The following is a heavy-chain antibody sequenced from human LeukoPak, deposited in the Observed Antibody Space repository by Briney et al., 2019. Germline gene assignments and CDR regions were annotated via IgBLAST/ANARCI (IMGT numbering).Heavy chain of an antibody. D-gene: IGHD5-12*01. V-gene: IGHV3-30*19. J-gene: IGHJ4*02. CDR3: ARDQLAYSGYDTLFDY. CDR1: GFTFSSYG. Sequence: PWGFLRLSCAASGFTFSSYGMHWVRQAPGKGLEWVAVISYDGSNKYYADSVKGRFTISRDNSKNTLYLQLNSLRPEDTAVYYCARDQLAYSGYDTLFDYWGQGTLVTVSS. CDR2: ISYDGSNK.